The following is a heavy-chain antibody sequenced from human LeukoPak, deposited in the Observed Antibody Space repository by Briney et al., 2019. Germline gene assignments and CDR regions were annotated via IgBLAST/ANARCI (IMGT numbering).Heavy chain of an antibody. CDR1: GFTFSSYA. J-gene: IGHJ4*02. CDR3: AKDGGLLRFLEWSWFDY. D-gene: IGHD3-3*01. CDR2: ISGSGGST. Sequence: GGSLRLSCAASGFTFSSYAMSWVRQAPGKGLEWVPAISGSGGSTYYADSVKGRFTISRDNSKNTLYLQMNSLRAEDTAVYYCAKDGGLLRFLEWSWFDYWGQGTLVTVSS. V-gene: IGHV3-23*01.